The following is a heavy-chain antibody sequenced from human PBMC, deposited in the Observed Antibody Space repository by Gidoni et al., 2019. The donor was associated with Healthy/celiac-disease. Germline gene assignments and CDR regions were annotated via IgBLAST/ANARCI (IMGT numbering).Heavy chain of an antibody. CDR2: RKQDGSEK. CDR3: AREHSVRGHDY. J-gene: IGHJ4*02. V-gene: IGHV3-7*03. D-gene: IGHD3-10*01. CDR1: GFTFSSYW. Sequence: EVQLVESGGGLVQPGGSLRLTCAASGFTFSSYWMSWVRQATGKGLEWVANRKQDGSEKYYVDSVKGRFTISRDNAKNSLYLQMNSLRAEDTAVYYCAREHSVRGHDYWGQGTLVTVSS.